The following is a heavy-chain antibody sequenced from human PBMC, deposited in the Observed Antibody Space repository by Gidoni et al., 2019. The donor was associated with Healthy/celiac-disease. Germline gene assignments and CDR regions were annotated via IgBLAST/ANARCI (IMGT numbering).Heavy chain of an antibody. V-gene: IGHV3-30*18. CDR3: AKLPSVRRWLQLKGDY. CDR2: ISYDGSNK. CDR1: GFTFSRYG. J-gene: IGHJ4*02. D-gene: IGHD5-12*01. Sequence: QVQLVESGGGVVQPGRSLRLSCAASGFTFSRYGMPWVRQAPGKGLGWGAVISYDGSNKYYADSVKGRFTISRDNFNNTLYLQMNSLRAEDTAVYYCAKLPSVRRWLQLKGDYWGQGTLVTVSS.